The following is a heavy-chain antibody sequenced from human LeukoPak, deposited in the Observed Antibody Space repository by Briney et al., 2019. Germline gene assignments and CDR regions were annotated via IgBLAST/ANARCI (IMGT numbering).Heavy chain of an antibody. CDR2: ISGSGGST. D-gene: IGHD2-8*01. Sequence: GGSLRLSCAASGFTFSSYAMSWVRQAPGKGLEWVSAISGSGGSTYYADSVKGRFTISRDNSKNTLYLQMNSLRAEDTAVYYCAKEAGYCTNGVCYRNRYFDYWGQGTLVTVSS. J-gene: IGHJ4*02. V-gene: IGHV3-23*01. CDR3: AKEAGYCTNGVCYRNRYFDY. CDR1: GFTFSSYA.